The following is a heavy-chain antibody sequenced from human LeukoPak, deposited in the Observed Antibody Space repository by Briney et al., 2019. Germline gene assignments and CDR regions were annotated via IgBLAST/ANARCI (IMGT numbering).Heavy chain of an antibody. CDR1: GYTFTSFG. V-gene: IGHV1-18*01. CDR3: ARGYYYDSSGIPFGAFDI. CDR2: ISIYNGNT. D-gene: IGHD3-22*01. J-gene: IGHJ3*02. Sequence: ASVKVSCKASGYTFTSFGISWVRQAPGQGLEWMGWISIYNGNTKYAQRLQDRVTMTTDTSTSTAYMELRSLRSDDTAMYYCARGYYYDSSGIPFGAFDIWGQGTMVTVSS.